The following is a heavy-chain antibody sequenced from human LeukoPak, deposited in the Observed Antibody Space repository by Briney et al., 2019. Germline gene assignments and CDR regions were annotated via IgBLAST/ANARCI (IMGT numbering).Heavy chain of an antibody. CDR2: IKQDGSEE. CDR3: ARDPYSSTWSYGMDV. Sequence: GGSLRLSCAASGFTFSNYWMSWVRQAPGKGLEWVANIKQDGSEEVYVDSVKGRFTISRDNAKNSLFLQMNSLRAEDTAVYYCARDPYSSTWSYGMDVWGQGTTVTVSS. J-gene: IGHJ6*02. CDR1: GFTFSNYW. V-gene: IGHV3-7*01. D-gene: IGHD6-6*01.